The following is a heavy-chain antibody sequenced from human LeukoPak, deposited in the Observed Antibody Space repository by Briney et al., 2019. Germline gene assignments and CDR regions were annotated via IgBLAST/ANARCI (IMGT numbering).Heavy chain of an antibody. D-gene: IGHD5-18*01. J-gene: IGHJ4*02. V-gene: IGHV3-73*01. Sequence: PGGSLRLSCAASGFTFSGSAMHWVRQASGKGLEWVGRIRSKANSYATAYAASEKGRFTISRDDSKNTAYLQMNSLKTEDTAVYYCTRVDTAMVTYWGQGTLVTVSS. CDR2: IRSKANSYAT. CDR3: TRVDTAMVTY. CDR1: GFTFSGSA.